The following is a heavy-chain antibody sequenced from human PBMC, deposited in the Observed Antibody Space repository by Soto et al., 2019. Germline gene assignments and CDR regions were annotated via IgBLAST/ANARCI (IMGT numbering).Heavy chain of an antibody. CDR1: GGTFSSYA. V-gene: IGHV1-69*13. D-gene: IGHD3-3*01. Sequence: ASVKVSCKASGGTFSSYAISWVRQAPGQGLEWMGGIIPIFGTANYAQKFQGRVTITADESTSTAYMELSSLRSEDTAVYYCAGDRRGRFLISEFDYWGQGTLVTVSS. J-gene: IGHJ4*02. CDR2: IIPIFGTA. CDR3: AGDRRGRFLISEFDY.